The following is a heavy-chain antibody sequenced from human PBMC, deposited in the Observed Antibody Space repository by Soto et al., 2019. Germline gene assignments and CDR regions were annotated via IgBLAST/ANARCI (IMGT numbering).Heavy chain of an antibody. CDR1: GCSISSSSYY. V-gene: IGHV4-39*01. Sequence: PXETLSLTCTVAGCSISSSSYYWGWIRQPPGKGLEWIGSIYYSGSTYYNPSLKSRVTISVDTSKNQFSLKLSSVTAADTAVYYCARHLYYYDSSGYSDAFDIWGQGTMVTVS. CDR3: ARHLYYYDSSGYSDAFDI. D-gene: IGHD3-22*01. J-gene: IGHJ3*02. CDR2: IYYSGST.